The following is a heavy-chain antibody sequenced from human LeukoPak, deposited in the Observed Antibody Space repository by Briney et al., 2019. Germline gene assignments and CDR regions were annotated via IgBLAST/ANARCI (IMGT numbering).Heavy chain of an antibody. CDR3: AREDCSGGSCYSLSLTPVFHVFDI. CDR2: INPSGGST. J-gene: IGHJ3*02. Sequence: ASVKVSCKAFGYTFTSYYMHWVRQAPGQGLEWMGIINPSGGSTSYAQKFQGRVTMTRDTSTSTVYMELSSLRSEDTAVYYCAREDCSGGSCYSLSLTPVFHVFDIWGQGTMVTVSS. D-gene: IGHD2-15*01. CDR1: GYTFTSYY. V-gene: IGHV1-46*01.